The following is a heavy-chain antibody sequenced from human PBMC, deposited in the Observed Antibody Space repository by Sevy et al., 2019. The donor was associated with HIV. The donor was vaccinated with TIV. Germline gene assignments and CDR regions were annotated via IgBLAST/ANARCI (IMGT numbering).Heavy chain of an antibody. Sequence: GGSLRLSCTASVFKFDDYAMHWVRQPPGKGLEWVSGITWDGGRTGYADSVKGRFIISRDNTKSSLYLQMNSLRAEDTALYYCAKDLRRGDILTGYLNYWGQGILVTVSS. CDR2: ITWDGGRT. J-gene: IGHJ4*02. CDR1: VFKFDDYA. CDR3: AKDLRRGDILTGYLNY. D-gene: IGHD3-9*01. V-gene: IGHV3-9*01.